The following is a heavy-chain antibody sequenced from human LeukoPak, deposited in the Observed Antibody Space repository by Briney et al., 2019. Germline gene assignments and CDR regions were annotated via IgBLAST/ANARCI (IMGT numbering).Heavy chain of an antibody. Sequence: PSETLSLTCTVSGGSISSYCWSWIRQPPGKGLEWIGYIYYSGSTNYNPSLRSRVTISVDTSKNQFSLKLSSVTAADTAVYYCARGAAAIDYWGQGTLVTVSS. J-gene: IGHJ4*02. CDR2: IYYSGST. D-gene: IGHD6-13*01. CDR1: GGSISSYC. CDR3: ARGAAAIDY. V-gene: IGHV4-59*01.